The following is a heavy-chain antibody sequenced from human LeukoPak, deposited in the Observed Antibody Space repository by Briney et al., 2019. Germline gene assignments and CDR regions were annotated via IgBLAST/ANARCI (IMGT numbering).Heavy chain of an antibody. D-gene: IGHD5-12*01. CDR2: IYSGGGT. J-gene: IGHJ4*02. Sequence: PGGSLRLSCAASGFTVSSNYMSWVRQAPGKGLEWVSVIYSGGGTYYADSVKGRFPISRHNSKNTLYLQMNSLRAEDTAVYYCARGPTGGYLFDYWGQGTLVTVSS. CDR1: GFTVSSNY. CDR3: ARGPTGGYLFDY. V-gene: IGHV3-53*04.